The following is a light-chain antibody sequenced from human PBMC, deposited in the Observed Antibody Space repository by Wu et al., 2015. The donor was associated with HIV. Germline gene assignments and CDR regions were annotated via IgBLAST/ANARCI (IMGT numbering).Light chain of an antibody. Sequence: DIQMTQSPSSLSASVGDRVTITCRASQSISSYLNWYQQKPGKAPKLPIYAASSLQSGVPSRFSGSGSGTDFTLTISSLQPEDFATYYCQQSYSTPRFTFGPGTKVDIK. CDR3: QQSYSTPRFT. J-gene: IGKJ3*01. CDR2: AAS. V-gene: IGKV1-39*01. CDR1: QSISSY.